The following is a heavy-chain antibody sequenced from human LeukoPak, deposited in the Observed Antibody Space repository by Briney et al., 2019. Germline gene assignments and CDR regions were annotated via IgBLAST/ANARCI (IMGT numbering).Heavy chain of an antibody. D-gene: IGHD3-22*01. Sequence: GGSLRLSCAASGFTFSSYAMSWVRQAPGKGLEWVSAISGSGGSTYYADSVKGRFTISRDNSKNTLYLQMNSLRAEDTAVYYCARYYYDSSGYYYFDYWGQGTLVTVSS. V-gene: IGHV3-23*01. J-gene: IGHJ4*02. CDR2: ISGSGGST. CDR1: GFTFSSYA. CDR3: ARYYYDSSGYYYFDY.